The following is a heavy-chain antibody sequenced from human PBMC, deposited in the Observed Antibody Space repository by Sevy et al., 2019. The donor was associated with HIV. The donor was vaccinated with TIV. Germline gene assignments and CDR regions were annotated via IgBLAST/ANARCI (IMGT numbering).Heavy chain of an antibody. CDR3: ARATPNSGSYYKGFDY. D-gene: IGHD1-26*01. CDR2: IRPNILGA. J-gene: IGHJ4*02. CDR1: GYPFTTYF. Sequence: ASVKVSCKASGYPFTTYFIHWLRQAPGQGLEWMGWIRPNILGARYSQKFQGRVTFTSDTSINTVYMELSSLTPADTAIYYCARATPNSGSYYKGFDYWGQGALVTVSS. V-gene: IGHV1-2*02.